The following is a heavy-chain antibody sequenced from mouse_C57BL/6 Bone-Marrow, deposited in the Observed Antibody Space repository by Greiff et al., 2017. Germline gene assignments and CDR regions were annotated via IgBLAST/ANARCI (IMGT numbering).Heavy chain of an antibody. CDR3: ARCYGNYFDY. CDR2: IYPGGGYT. D-gene: IGHD2-1*01. J-gene: IGHJ2*01. V-gene: IGHV1-63*01. CDR1: GYTFTNYW. Sequence: QVQLQQSGAELVRPGTSVKMSCKASGYTFTNYWIGWAKQRPGHGLEWIGDIYPGGGYTNYNEKFKGKATLTADKSSSTAYMQFSSLTSEDSAIYYCARCYGNYFDYWGQGTTLTVSS.